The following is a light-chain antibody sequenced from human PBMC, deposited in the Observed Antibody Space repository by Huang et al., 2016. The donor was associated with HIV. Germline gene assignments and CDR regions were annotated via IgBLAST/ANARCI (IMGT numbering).Light chain of an antibody. CDR2: FGS. Sequence: VVMTHSPLSLPVPPGEPASISCRSSQSLRHRNGHNYLDWYLQKPGQSPRLLIHFGSSRASGIPDRFSGGGSGTDFSLNISRVEAEDAGIYYCQEGLHTPFTFGEGTKLEI. CDR1: QSLRHRNGHNY. J-gene: IGKJ2*01. V-gene: IGKV2-28*01. CDR3: QEGLHTPFT.